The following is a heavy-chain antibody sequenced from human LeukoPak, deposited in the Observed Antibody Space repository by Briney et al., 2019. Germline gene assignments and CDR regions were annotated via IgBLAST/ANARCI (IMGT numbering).Heavy chain of an antibody. V-gene: IGHV4-4*02. CDR3: ARGIAAAGPAEYFQH. CDR1: GGSISSSNW. Sequence: SGTLSLTCAVSGGSISSSNWWSWVRQPPGKGLEWIGEIYHSGSTNYNPSLKSRVTISVDKSKNQFSLKLSSVTAADTAVYYCARGIAAAGPAEYFQHWGQGTLVTVSS. D-gene: IGHD6-13*01. CDR2: IYHSGST. J-gene: IGHJ1*01.